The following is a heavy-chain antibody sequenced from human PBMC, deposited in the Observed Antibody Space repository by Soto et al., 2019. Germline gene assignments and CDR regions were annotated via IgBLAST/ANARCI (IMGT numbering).Heavy chain of an antibody. J-gene: IGHJ4*02. V-gene: IGHV1-3*01. CDR1: GYTFANYP. CDR2: INAGNGDT. Sequence: QVQLVQSGAEGKKPRASVKVSCETSGYTFANYPMHWVRQAPGQTLEWMGWINAGNGDTKYSQKFQGRVTITRDTSASIAYMELSRLRSEDTAVYYCARAKIITTLDYWGQGTLVTVSS. D-gene: IGHD3-10*01. CDR3: ARAKIITTLDY.